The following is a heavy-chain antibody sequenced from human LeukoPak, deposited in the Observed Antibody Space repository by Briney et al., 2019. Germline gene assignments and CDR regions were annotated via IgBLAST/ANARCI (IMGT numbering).Heavy chain of an antibody. V-gene: IGHV4-34*01. CDR3: ARYSSSWSTNYYYYYMDV. D-gene: IGHD6-13*01. J-gene: IGHJ6*03. CDR2: IYHSGST. CDR1: GGSFSGYY. Sequence: PSETLSLTCAVYGGSFSGYYWSWIRQPPGKGLEWIGSIYHSGSTYYNPSLKSRVTISVDTSKNQFSLKLSSVTAADTAVYYCARYSSSWSTNYYYYYMDVWGKGTTVTVSS.